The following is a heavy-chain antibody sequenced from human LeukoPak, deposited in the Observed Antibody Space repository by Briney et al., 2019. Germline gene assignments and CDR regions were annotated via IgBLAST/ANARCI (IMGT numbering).Heavy chain of an antibody. J-gene: IGHJ4*02. D-gene: IGHD7-27*01. Sequence: QPGGSLRLSCAASGFTFSSYAMHWVRQAPGKGLEWVAVIRYDGSNKYYADSVKGRFTISRDNSKNTLYLQMNSLRAEDTAVYYCASSPNWGGSDFDYWGQGTLVTVSS. CDR1: GFTFSSYA. V-gene: IGHV3-33*08. CDR2: IRYDGSNK. CDR3: ASSPNWGGSDFDY.